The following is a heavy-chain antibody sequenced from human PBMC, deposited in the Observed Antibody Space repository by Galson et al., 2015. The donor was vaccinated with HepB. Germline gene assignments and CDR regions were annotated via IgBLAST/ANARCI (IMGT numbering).Heavy chain of an antibody. CDR2: ISWDGGST. V-gene: IGHV3-43*01. J-gene: IGHJ4*02. D-gene: IGHD2-2*03. CDR1: GFIFHDYT. CDR3: AKDVRGLGYCGSPDCESGLDY. Sequence: SLRLSCAASGFIFHDYTMHWVRQPPGRGLEWVSLISWDGGSTYYADSVKGRFTISRDSSKNYLYLQMNGLRAEDTALYYCAKDVRGLGYCGSPDCESGLDYWGQGTLVTVSS.